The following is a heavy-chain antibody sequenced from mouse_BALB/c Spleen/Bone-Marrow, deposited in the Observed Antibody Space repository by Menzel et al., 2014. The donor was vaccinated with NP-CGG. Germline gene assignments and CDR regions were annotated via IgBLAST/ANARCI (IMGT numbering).Heavy chain of an antibody. J-gene: IGHJ2*01. D-gene: IGHD1-1*01. Sequence: QVQLQQPGAELVKPGASVKLSCKASGYTFTSYWMHWVKQRPGQGLEWIGEIDPSDSYTNYNQKFKGKATLTVDKSSSTAYMQLSSLTSEDSAVYYCARREHYGSSYLYFDYWGQGTTLTVSS. CDR3: ARREHYGSSYLYFDY. CDR2: IDPSDSYT. V-gene: IGHV1-69*02. CDR1: GYTFTSYW.